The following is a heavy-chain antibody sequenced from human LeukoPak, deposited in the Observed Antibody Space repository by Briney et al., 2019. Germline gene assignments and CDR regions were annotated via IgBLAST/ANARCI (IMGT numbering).Heavy chain of an antibody. CDR1: GGSISSYY. J-gene: IGHJ5*02. V-gene: IGHV4-4*09. Sequence: SETLSLTCTVSGGSISSYYWSWIRQPPGKGLEWIGYIYTSGSTNYNPSLKSRVTISVDTSKNQFPLKLSSVTAADTAVYYCARRWGTAMVRSFWFDPWGQGTLVTVSS. CDR2: IYTSGST. D-gene: IGHD5-18*01. CDR3: ARRWGTAMVRSFWFDP.